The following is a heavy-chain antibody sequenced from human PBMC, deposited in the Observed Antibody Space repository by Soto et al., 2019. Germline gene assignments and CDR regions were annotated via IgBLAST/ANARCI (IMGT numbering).Heavy chain of an antibody. V-gene: IGHV3-74*01. J-gene: IGHJ6*03. CDR3: AGHAVSYCDYDYYYYYMDV. CDR2: INSEGSST. CDR1: GFTFSSYW. Sequence: PGGSPRLSCAASGFTFSSYWMHWVRQAPGKGLVWVSCINSEGSSTSYEDSVKGRFNTSTDNAKNTLYLQMNSLRAEDTAVYFCAGHAVSYCDYDYYYYYMDVWGKGTTVTVSS. D-gene: IGHD4-17*01.